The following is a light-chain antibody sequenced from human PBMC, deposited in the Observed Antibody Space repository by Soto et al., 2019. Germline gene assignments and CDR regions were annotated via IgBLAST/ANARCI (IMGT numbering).Light chain of an antibody. CDR3: QKYNSALWA. Sequence: DIQMTQSPSSLSASVGDRVTISCRASQGISTYLAWYQQKPGKVPKLLIYAASNLQSGVPSRFSGSGSGTEFTLTITSLQPEDVATYYCQKYNSALWALGQGTKVDIK. J-gene: IGKJ1*01. CDR2: AAS. V-gene: IGKV1-27*01. CDR1: QGISTY.